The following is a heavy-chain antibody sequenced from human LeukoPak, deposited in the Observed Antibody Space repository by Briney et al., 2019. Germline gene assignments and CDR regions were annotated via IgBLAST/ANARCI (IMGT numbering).Heavy chain of an antibody. CDR1: GFSFTNAW. V-gene: IGHV3-15*01. CDR2: FTSKTDGGTT. J-gene: IGHJ4*02. D-gene: IGHD3-10*01. Sequence: PGGSLRLSCAVSGFSFTNAWMSWVRQAPGKGLEWVGRFTSKTDGGTTDYAPPVKGRFTISRDDSKTTLYLQMNSLKTEDTAVYYCTILYASGTDHWGQGTLVTVSS. CDR3: TILYASGTDH.